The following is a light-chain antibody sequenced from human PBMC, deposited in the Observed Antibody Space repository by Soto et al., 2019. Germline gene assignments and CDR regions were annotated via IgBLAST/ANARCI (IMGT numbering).Light chain of an antibody. V-gene: IGLV2-14*01. CDR1: NNDVGDYNY. CDR3: CSYSTSSALPNV. CDR2: DVS. J-gene: IGLJ1*01. Sequence: QSALTQPASVSGSPGQSITISCTGTNNDVGDYNYVSWYQPYPGKAPKLMIYDVSSRPSGVSGRFAGSKSGNTASLTIYGLQTEDEADYYCCSYSTSSALPNVFGSGTKLNVL.